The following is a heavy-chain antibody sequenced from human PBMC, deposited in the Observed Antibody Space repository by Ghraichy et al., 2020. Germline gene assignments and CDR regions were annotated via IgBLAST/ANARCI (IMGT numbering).Heavy chain of an antibody. CDR1: GDSLISDY. J-gene: IGHJ6*02. V-gene: IGHV4-59*01. CDR3: ARGVSVKYYGMDV. D-gene: IGHD3-16*01. CDR2: TYYTGST. Sequence: SETLSLTCTVSGDSLISDYWSWIRQPPGKGLECIGYTYYTGSTHYNPSLKSRITISVDRSKNQISLRLRSVTAADTGVYYCARGVSVKYYGMDVWGQGTTVAVSS.